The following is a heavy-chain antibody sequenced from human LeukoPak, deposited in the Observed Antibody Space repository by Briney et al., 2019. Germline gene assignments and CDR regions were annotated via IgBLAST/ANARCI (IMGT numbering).Heavy chain of an antibody. CDR3: ARGPGSGYPYYFDY. Sequence: SETLCLSCTVSGVSISSYYSSWVRQPPGKGLEWVGRIYTSGRTHYNPSPKSRVTMSVDTSKNQFSLKLSSVTAADTAVYYCARGPGSGYPYYFDYWGQGTLVTVSS. CDR1: GVSISSYY. CDR2: IYTSGRT. J-gene: IGHJ4*02. V-gene: IGHV4-4*07. D-gene: IGHD3-3*01.